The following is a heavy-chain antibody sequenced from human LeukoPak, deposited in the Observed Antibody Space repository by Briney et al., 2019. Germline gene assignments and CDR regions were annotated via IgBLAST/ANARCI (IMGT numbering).Heavy chain of an antibody. V-gene: IGHV3-66*01. D-gene: IGHD1-26*01. CDR3: AREGRGSYYFDY. Sequence: PGGSLRLSCAASGFTVSSNYMSWVRQAPGKGLEWVSVVYSGGSTFYADSVKGRFTISRDNSKNTLYLQVNSLRVEDTAVYYCAREGRGSYYFDYWGQGTLVTVS. CDR1: GFTVSSNY. CDR2: VYSGGST. J-gene: IGHJ4*02.